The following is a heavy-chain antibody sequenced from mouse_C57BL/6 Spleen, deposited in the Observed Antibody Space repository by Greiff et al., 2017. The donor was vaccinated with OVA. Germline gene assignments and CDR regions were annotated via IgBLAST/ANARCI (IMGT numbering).Heavy chain of an antibody. CDR1: GFTFSSYG. V-gene: IGHV5-6*01. CDR2: ISSGCSYT. D-gene: IGHD4-1*02. CDR3: ARSTGTPAWFAY. J-gene: IGHJ3*01. Sequence: EVQVVESGGDLVKPGGSLKLSCAASGFTFSSYGMSWVRQTPDKRLEWVATISSGCSYTYYPDSVNGLFTISRDNAKNTLYLQMSSLKSEDTAMYYCARSTGTPAWFAYWGQGTLVTVSA.